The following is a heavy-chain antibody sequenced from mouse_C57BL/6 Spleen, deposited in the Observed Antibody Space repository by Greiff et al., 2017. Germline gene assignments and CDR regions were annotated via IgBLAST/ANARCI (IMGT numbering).Heavy chain of an antibody. CDR2: IWSGGST. J-gene: IGHJ3*01. V-gene: IGHV2-2*01. Sequence: QVQLQQSGPGLVQPSQSLSITCTVSGFSLTSYGVHWVRQSPGKGLEWLGVIWSGGSTDYKAAFISRLSISKDNSKSQVFFKMNSLQADDTAIYYCARHLYGNSLAYWGQGTLVTVSA. D-gene: IGHD2-1*01. CDR3: ARHLYGNSLAY. CDR1: GFSLTSYG.